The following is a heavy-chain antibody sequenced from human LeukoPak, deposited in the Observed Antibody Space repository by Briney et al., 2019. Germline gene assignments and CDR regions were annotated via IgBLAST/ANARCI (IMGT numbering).Heavy chain of an antibody. Sequence: ASVKVFCKASGGTFSSYAISWVRQAPGQGLEWMGGIIPIFGTATYAQKFQGRVTITTDESTSTAYMELSSLRSEDTAVYYCARKAAAGTWFDYWGQGTLVTVSS. V-gene: IGHV1-69*05. CDR1: GGTFSSYA. J-gene: IGHJ4*02. D-gene: IGHD6-13*01. CDR3: ARKAAAGTWFDY. CDR2: IIPIFGTA.